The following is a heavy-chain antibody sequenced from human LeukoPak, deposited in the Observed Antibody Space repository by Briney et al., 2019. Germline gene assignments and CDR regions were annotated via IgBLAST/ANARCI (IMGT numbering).Heavy chain of an antibody. D-gene: IGHD1-20*01. CDR1: GFTFSSYE. Sequence: GGSLRLSCAASGFTFSSYEMNWVRQAPGKGLEWVSYISSSGSTIYYADSVKGRFTISRDNAKNSLYLQMNSLRAEDTAVYYRARRDLLTGTFDYWGQGTLVTVSS. CDR3: ARRDLLTGTFDY. V-gene: IGHV3-48*03. CDR2: ISSSGSTI. J-gene: IGHJ4*02.